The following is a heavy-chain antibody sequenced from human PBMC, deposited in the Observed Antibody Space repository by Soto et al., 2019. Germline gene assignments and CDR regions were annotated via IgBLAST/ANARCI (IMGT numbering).Heavy chain of an antibody. V-gene: IGHV3-30*18. CDR3: AKDRVDTAMDY. Sequence: QVQLVESGGGVVQPGRSLRLSCAASGFTFSSYGMHWVRQASGKGLEWVAVISYDGSNKYYADSVKGRFTISRDNSKNTLYLQMNSLRAEDTAVYYCAKDRVDTAMDYWGQGTLVTVSS. D-gene: IGHD5-18*01. CDR1: GFTFSSYG. CDR2: ISYDGSNK. J-gene: IGHJ4*02.